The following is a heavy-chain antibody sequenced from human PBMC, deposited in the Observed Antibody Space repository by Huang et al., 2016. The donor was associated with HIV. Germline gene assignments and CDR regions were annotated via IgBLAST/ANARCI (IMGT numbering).Heavy chain of an antibody. Sequence: SSVKVSCKASGGSFRNFAIGWVRQAPGQGLEWMGGIIPTLGTANYAQKFLGRVTIIADESTSTAYMELSSLRSEDTAVYYCATVDYYDTSGPQRGYFDNWGQGTLVTVSS. CDR3: ATVDYYDTSGPQRGYFDN. CDR1: GGSFRNFA. D-gene: IGHD3-22*01. J-gene: IGHJ4*02. CDR2: IIPTLGTA. V-gene: IGHV1-69*01.